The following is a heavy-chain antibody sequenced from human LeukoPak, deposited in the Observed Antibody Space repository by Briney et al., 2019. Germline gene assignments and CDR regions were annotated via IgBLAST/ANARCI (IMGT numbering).Heavy chain of an antibody. V-gene: IGHV4-61*08. Sequence: SETLSLTCTVSGGSISSGDYYWSWIRQPPGKGLEWIGYIYYSGSTYYNPSLKSRVTISVDTSKNQFSLKLSSVTAADTAVYYCARSTGTTRSLYFQHWGQGTPVTVSS. CDR3: ARSTGTTRSLYFQH. J-gene: IGHJ1*01. CDR1: GGSISSGDYY. CDR2: IYYSGST. D-gene: IGHD1-7*01.